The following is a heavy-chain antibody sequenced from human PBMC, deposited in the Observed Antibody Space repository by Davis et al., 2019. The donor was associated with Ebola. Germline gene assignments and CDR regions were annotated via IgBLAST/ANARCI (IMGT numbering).Heavy chain of an antibody. CDR3: ARQLLGYCTNGVCSGFDP. CDR1: GYSINSGYY. V-gene: IGHV4-38-2*02. Sequence: MPSETLSLTCIVSGYSINSGYYWGWIRQSPGKGLEWIGSIFPSGSTYYNPSLKSRVTISVDRSKNQFSLKLSSVTAADTAVYYCARQLLGYCTNGVCSGFDPWGQGTLVTVSS. J-gene: IGHJ5*02. D-gene: IGHD2-8*01. CDR2: IFPSGST.